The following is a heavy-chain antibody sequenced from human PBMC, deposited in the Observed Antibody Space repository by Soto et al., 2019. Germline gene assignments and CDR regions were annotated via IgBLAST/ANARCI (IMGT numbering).Heavy chain of an antibody. V-gene: IGHV1-3*01. CDR1: GYTFTSYA. CDR2: INAGNGNT. Sequence: ASVKVSCKASGYTFTSYAMNWVRQAPGQGLEWMGWINAGNGNTKYSQKFRGRITMTEDTSTDTAYMKLTSLRSEDTAIYYCAILLSPVHGHHLYNWFDPWGQGTLVTVSS. CDR3: AILLSPVHGHHLYNWFDP. D-gene: IGHD3-9*01. J-gene: IGHJ5*02.